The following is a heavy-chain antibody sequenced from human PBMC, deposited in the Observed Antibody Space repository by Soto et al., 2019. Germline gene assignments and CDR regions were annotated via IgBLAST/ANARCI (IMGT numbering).Heavy chain of an antibody. V-gene: IGHV1-18*01. CDR1: WYTFTSYG. J-gene: IGHJ4*02. D-gene: IGHD5-12*01. Sequence: GASVKVSCKASWYTFTSYGIGWVGPAPGQGLEWMGWISPVIGNTNYAQDLQGRLTITADKSTSTTYMELTSLTSKDTAVYYWSRDSPIGSTFRGYHAIDSWGQGTLVTVSP. CDR3: SRDSPIGSTFRGYHAIDS. CDR2: ISPVIGNT.